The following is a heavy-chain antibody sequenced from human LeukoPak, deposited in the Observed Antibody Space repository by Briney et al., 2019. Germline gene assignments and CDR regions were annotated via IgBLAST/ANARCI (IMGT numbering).Heavy chain of an antibody. J-gene: IGHJ5*02. CDR3: ARAIGVVVARFWFDP. D-gene: IGHD2-15*01. CDR2: IYYSGST. CDR1: GGSISSGDYY. V-gene: IGHV4-30-4*01. Sequence: SQTLSLTCTVPGGSISSGDYYWSWIRQPPGKGLEWIGYIYYSGSTYYNPSLKSRVTISVDTSKNQFSLKLSSVTAADTAVYYCARAIGVVVARFWFDPWGQGTLVTVSS.